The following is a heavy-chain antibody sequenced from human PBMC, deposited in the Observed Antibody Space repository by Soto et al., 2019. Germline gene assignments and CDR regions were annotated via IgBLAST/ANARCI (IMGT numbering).Heavy chain of an antibody. Sequence: PSGTPSLTCAVYGGSFSGYYWSWIRQPPGKGLEWIGEINHSGSTNYNPSLKSRVTISVDTSKNQFSLKLSSVTAADTAVYYCARVVYMVRVVISPYFYYGMDVWGQGNTVTVYS. J-gene: IGHJ6*02. V-gene: IGHV4-34*01. CDR3: ARVVYMVRVVISPYFYYGMDV. CDR2: INHSGST. D-gene: IGHD3-10*01. CDR1: GGSFSGYY.